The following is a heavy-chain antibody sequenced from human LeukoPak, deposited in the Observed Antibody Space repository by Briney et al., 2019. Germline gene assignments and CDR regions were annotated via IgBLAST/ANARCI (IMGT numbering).Heavy chain of an antibody. CDR3: ARSARNLAYCGGGCLYVGY. CDR2: INPNSGGT. D-gene: IGHD2-21*02. Sequence: GASVTVSCKASGYTFTGYYMHWVRQAPGQGLEWMGRINPNSGGTNYAQKFQGRVTMTRDTSISTAYMELSRLRSDDTAVYYCARSARNLAYCGGGCLYVGYWGQGTLVTVSS. V-gene: IGHV1-2*06. J-gene: IGHJ4*02. CDR1: GYTFTGYY.